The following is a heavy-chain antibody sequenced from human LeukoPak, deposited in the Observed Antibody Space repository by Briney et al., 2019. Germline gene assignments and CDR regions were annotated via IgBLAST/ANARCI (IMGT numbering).Heavy chain of an antibody. J-gene: IGHJ4*02. D-gene: IGHD1-1*01. V-gene: IGHV4-30-2*01. Sequence: SETLSLTCTVSGGSISSGGYYWSWIRQPPGKGLEWIGYIYHSGSTYYNPSLKSRVTISVDRSKNQFSLKLSSVTAADTAVYYCARVLWNLPDSWGQGTLVTVSS. CDR3: ARVLWNLPDS. CDR2: IYHSGST. CDR1: GGSISSGGYY.